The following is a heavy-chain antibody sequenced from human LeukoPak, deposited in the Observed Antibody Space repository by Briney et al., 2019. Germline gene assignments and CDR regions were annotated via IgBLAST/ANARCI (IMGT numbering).Heavy chain of an antibody. CDR2: IFSSGTT. Sequence: PSETLSLAWPVSGASLSSYYSSWIRQPPGKGLEWNGYIFSSGTTNYNTSLKTRATISVDSPTIQFSLNQCAVTAAVPSVSYCTRAYSGYRPNFEHWGQGTLVTVSS. J-gene: IGHJ4*02. CDR3: TRAYSGYRPNFEH. CDR1: GASLSSYY. V-gene: IGHV4-59*08. D-gene: IGHD5-12*01.